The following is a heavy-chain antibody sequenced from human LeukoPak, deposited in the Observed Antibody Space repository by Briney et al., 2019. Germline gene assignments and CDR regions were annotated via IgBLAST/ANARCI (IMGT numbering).Heavy chain of an antibody. Sequence: TGGSLRLSCAASGFTFSRYWMHWVRQARGRARVWVSRINTDGSRTDYADYVKGRFTISRDNAKNTLYLQMNSLGAEDTAVYYCASDFTGYDDYWGQGTLVTVSS. CDR1: GFTFSRYW. CDR3: ASDFTGYDDY. V-gene: IGHV3-74*01. D-gene: IGHD3-9*01. CDR2: INTDGSRT. J-gene: IGHJ4*02.